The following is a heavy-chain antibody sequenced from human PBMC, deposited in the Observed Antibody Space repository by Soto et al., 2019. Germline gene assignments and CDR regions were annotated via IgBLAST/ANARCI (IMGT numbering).Heavy chain of an antibody. CDR3: PRHDTTDYESGGHFYGYX. CDR2: IYAGDSDT. D-gene: IGHD3-22*01. J-gene: IGHJ4*02. CDR1: GYSFRNYW. V-gene: IGHV5-51*01. Sequence: GEALKISWEGSGYSFRNYWIGWVRQVPGTGLELVVIIYAGDSDTIYKPSFQGHVIISADKYINTAYIQWNSLKASDTAIYYCPRHDTTDYESGGHFYGYXWGQGTQVTVSX.